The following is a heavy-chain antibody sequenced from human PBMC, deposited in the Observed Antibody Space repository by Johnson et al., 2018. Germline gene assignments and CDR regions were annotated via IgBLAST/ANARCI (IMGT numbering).Heavy chain of an antibody. V-gene: IGHV1-8*01. CDR3: ARDYVDTAMEDYYYYYYMDV. J-gene: IGHJ6*03. Sequence: QVQLQESGAEVKKPGASVKVSCWASGYTFTSYDITWVRHATGQGLEWMGWMNPDSDDTGYAQKFQGRVTMTRNTSISTVYMELSRLRSEDTAVYYCARDYVDTAMEDYYYYYYMDVWGKGTTVTVSS. CDR2: MNPDSDDT. D-gene: IGHD5-18*01. CDR1: GYTFTSYD.